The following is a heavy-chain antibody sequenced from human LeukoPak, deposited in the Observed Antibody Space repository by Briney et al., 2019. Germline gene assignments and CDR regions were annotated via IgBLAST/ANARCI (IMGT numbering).Heavy chain of an antibody. Sequence: ASVKVSCKASGYTFTGYYIHWVRQAPGQGLEWMGWISADNGNTNYVQKFQGRVTMTTDTSTSTAYMELRSLRSDDTAVYYCARDSGSYLHFDYWGQGTLVTVSS. CDR3: ARDSGSYLHFDY. CDR1: GYTFTGYY. CDR2: ISADNGNT. V-gene: IGHV1-18*04. J-gene: IGHJ4*02. D-gene: IGHD1-26*01.